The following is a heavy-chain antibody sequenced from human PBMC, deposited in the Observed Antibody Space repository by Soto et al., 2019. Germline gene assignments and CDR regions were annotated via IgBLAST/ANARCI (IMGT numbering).Heavy chain of an antibody. CDR3: ARDHNWALDY. CDR1: GFPFSSYT. V-gene: IGHV3-48*02. D-gene: IGHD1-20*01. CDR2: IHPDVNNV. Sequence: GGSLRLSCAASGFPFSSYTFNWVRQAPGRGLEWISYIHPDVNNVHYADSVRGRFTISRDDAKNSLYLQMTSLTDEDTAVYYCARDHNWALDYWGQGTPVTVSS. J-gene: IGHJ4*02.